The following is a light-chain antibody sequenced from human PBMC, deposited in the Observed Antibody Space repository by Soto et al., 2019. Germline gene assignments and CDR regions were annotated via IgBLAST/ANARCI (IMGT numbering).Light chain of an antibody. V-gene: IGLV1-44*01. CDR1: NSNIGSNT. CDR3: AAWDDTLNGYV. CDR2: NKN. J-gene: IGLJ7*01. Sequence: QSVLTQPPSTSGTPGQRVAISCSGSNSNIGSNTVDWYQQLPGTAPKLLIYNKNQRPSGVPDRFSGSKSGTSASLAISGLQSEDEADYYCAAWDDTLNGYVFGAGTQLTVL.